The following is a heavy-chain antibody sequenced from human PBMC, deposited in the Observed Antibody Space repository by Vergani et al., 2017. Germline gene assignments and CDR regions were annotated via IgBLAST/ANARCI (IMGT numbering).Heavy chain of an antibody. J-gene: IGHJ5*02. V-gene: IGHV4-34*01. CDR3: ARHLGVVVRTVWFDP. D-gene: IGHD3-22*01. CDR1: GGSFSGYY. CDR2: IYYSGST. Sequence: QVQLQQWGAGLLKPSETLSLTCAVYGGSFSGYYWSWIRQPPGKGLEWIGSIYYSGSTYYNPSLKSRVTISVDTSKNQFSLKLSSVTAADTAVYYCARHLGVVVRTVWFDPWGQGTLVTVSS.